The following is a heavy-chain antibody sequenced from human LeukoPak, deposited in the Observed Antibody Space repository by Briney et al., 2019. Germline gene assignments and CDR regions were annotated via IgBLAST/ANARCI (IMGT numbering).Heavy chain of an antibody. CDR2: ISSSSSYI. CDR3: ARDDSGWYDY. CDR1: GFTFSSYS. Sequence: GGSLRLSCAASGFTFSSYSMNWVRQAPGKGLEWVSSISSSSSYIYYADSVKGRFTISRDNAKNSLYLQMNSLRAEDTAVSYCARDDSGWYDYWGQGTLVTVSS. J-gene: IGHJ4*02. V-gene: IGHV3-21*01. D-gene: IGHD6-19*01.